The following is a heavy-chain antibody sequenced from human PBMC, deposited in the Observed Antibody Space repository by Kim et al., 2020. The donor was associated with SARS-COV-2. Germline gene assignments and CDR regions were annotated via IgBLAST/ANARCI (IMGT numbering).Heavy chain of an antibody. D-gene: IGHD3-10*01. CDR3: ARTLWRSGSYYKSYYYYGMDV. CDR1: GGTFSSYA. Sequence: SVKVSCKASGGTFSSYAISWVRQAPGQGLEWMGGIIPIFGTANYAQKFQGRVTITADESTSTAYMELSSLRSEDTAVYYCARTLWRSGSYYKSYYYYGMDVWGQGTTVTVSS. V-gene: IGHV1-69*13. J-gene: IGHJ6*02. CDR2: IIPIFGTA.